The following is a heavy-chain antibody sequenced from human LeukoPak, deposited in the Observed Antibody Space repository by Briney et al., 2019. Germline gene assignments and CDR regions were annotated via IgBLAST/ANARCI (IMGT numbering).Heavy chain of an antibody. Sequence: PSETLSLTCTVSGGSISSGSYYWSWIRQPAGKGLEWIGRIYTSGSTNYNPSLKSRVTISVDTSKNQFSLKLNSVTAADTAVYYCAREERFAIYYDSSGYYGYWGQGTLVTVSS. D-gene: IGHD3-22*01. J-gene: IGHJ4*02. CDR2: IYTSGST. V-gene: IGHV4-61*02. CDR1: GGSISSGSYY. CDR3: AREERFAIYYDSSGYYGY.